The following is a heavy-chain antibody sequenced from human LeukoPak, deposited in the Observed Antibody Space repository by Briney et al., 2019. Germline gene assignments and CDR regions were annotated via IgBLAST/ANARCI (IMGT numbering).Heavy chain of an antibody. J-gene: IGHJ3*02. V-gene: IGHV1-18*01. D-gene: IGHD6-13*01. CDR3: ARPIPADAGAFDI. CDR1: GYTFTSYG. Sequence: GSVKVSCKASGYTFTSYGFSWVLQAPGQGLEWVGWISAYNGHTNYAQKLQGRVTMTTDTSTSTAYMELRSLRSDDTAVYYCARPIPADAGAFDIWGQGTMVTVSS. CDR2: ISAYNGHT.